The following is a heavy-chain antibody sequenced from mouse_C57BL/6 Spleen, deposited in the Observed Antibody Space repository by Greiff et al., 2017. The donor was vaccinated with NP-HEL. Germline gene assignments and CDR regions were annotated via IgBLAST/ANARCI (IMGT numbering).Heavy chain of an antibody. CDR3: ARSGSSYAWFAY. D-gene: IGHD1-1*01. V-gene: IGHV1-54*01. J-gene: IGHJ3*01. CDR1: GYAFTNYL. Sequence: QVQLQQSGAELVRPGTSVKVSCKASGYAFTNYLIEWVKQRPGQGLEWIGVINPGSGGTTYNEKFKGKATLTADKSSSTAYMQLSSLTSEDSAVYFCARSGSSYAWFAYWGQGTLVTVSA. CDR2: INPGSGGT.